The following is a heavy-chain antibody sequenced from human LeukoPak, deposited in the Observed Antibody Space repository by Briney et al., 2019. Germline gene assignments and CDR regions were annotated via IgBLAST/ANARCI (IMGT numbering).Heavy chain of an antibody. CDR3: ARERLVVPSAFDI. D-gene: IGHD2-8*02. Sequence: GGSLRLSCAASGFTFSSYSMNWVRQAPGKGLEWVSYISSSSSTIYYADSVKGRFTISRDNAKNSLYLQMNSLRAEDTAVYYCARERLVVPSAFDIWGQGTMVTVSS. J-gene: IGHJ3*02. CDR2: ISSSSSTI. CDR1: GFTFSSYS. V-gene: IGHV3-48*01.